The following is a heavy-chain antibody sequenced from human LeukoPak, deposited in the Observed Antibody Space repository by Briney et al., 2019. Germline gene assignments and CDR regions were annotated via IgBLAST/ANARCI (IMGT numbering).Heavy chain of an antibody. V-gene: IGHV1-18*01. CDR3: ARDELYTPVDY. CDR1: GGTFSSYA. J-gene: IGHJ4*02. Sequence: ASVKVSCKASGGTFSSYAISWVRQAPGQGLEWMGGIIAYNGNTNYAQNLQGRVTMTTETSTSTAYMDLRSLRSDDTAVYYCARDELYTPVDYWGQGTLVTVSS. D-gene: IGHD1-26*01. CDR2: IIAYNGNT.